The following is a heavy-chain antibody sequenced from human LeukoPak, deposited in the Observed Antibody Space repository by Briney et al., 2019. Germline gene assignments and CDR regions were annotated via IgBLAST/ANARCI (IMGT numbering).Heavy chain of an antibody. CDR1: GFTFSSYE. J-gene: IGHJ4*02. CDR2: ISTTGSSI. Sequence: GGSLRPSCAASGFTFSSYEMNWVRQAPGKGLEWVSYISTTGSSIYYADSVKGRFTISRDNVKNLLYLQMNSLRAEDTAVYYCARGVPVAYWGQGALVAVSS. CDR3: ARGVPVAY. V-gene: IGHV3-48*03. D-gene: IGHD6-19*01.